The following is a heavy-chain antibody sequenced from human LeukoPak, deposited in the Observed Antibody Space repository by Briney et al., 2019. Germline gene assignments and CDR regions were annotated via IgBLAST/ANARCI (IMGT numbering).Heavy chain of an antibody. CDR3: ARVGGMVRGVIITFVDY. Sequence: PGGALRLSCAASGFTFSSYSMNWVRQAPGKGLEWVSSISSSSRYIYYADSLKGRFTISRDNAKNSLYLQMNSLRAEDTAVYYCARVGGMVRGVIITFVDYWGQGTLVTVSS. J-gene: IGHJ4*02. CDR1: GFTFSSYS. D-gene: IGHD3-10*01. V-gene: IGHV3-21*01. CDR2: ISSSSRYI.